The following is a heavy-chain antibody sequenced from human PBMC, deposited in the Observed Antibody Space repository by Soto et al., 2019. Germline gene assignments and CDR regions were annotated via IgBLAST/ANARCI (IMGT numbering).Heavy chain of an antibody. Sequence: QVQLVQSGAEVKKPGASVKISCKTSGYSFAGYYIHWVRQAPGQGLEWMGLINLKSGTTHLAQKFQGRVTMAGDTSTSTVYMELSSLTFEDTAVYYCARGSAMLVVVTLDFWGQGTLVTVSS. CDR2: INLKSGTT. J-gene: IGHJ4*02. CDR3: ARGSAMLVVVTLDF. V-gene: IGHV1-46*03. CDR1: GYSFAGYY. D-gene: IGHD3-22*01.